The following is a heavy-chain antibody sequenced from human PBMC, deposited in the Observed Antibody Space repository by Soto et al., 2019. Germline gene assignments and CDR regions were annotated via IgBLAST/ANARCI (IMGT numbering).Heavy chain of an antibody. D-gene: IGHD6-13*01. J-gene: IGHJ6*02. CDR2: ISSSGSTI. CDR1: GFTFSDYY. V-gene: IGHV3-11*01. Sequence: QVQLVESGGGLVKPGGSLRLSCAASGFTFSDYYMSWIRQAPGKGLEWVSYISSSGSTIYYADSVKGRFTISRDNAKNSLYLQMNSLRAEDTAVYYCARAYSSSWYTPSYYYYYGMDVWGQGTTVTVSS. CDR3: ARAYSSSWYTPSYYYYYGMDV.